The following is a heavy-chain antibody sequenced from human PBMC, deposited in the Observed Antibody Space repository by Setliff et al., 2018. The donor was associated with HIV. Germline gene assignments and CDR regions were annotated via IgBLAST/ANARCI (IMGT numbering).Heavy chain of an antibody. J-gene: IGHJ2*01. V-gene: IGHV3-7*03. Sequence: GSLRLSCAASGFTFSTYWMTWVRQAPGKGLEWVANIKQDGSEKNYVDSVKGRITISRDNAKNSVYLQMNSLRAEDTAVYYCARETIWSGYYDGYWYFDLWGRGTLVTVSS. CDR1: GFTFSTYW. CDR3: ARETIWSGYYDGYWYFDL. CDR2: IKQDGSEK. D-gene: IGHD3-3*01.